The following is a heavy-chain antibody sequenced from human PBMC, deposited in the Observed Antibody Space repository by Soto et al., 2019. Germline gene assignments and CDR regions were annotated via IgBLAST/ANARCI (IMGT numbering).Heavy chain of an antibody. D-gene: IGHD1-7*01. CDR3: ARSSSWNYYFDY. CDR2: IDPNSGAT. V-gene: IGHV1-2*04. CDR1: GFTFITYN. J-gene: IGHJ4*02. Sequence: GASVKVSCKVSGFTFITYNIHWLRQAPGQGLEWMGWIDPNSGATNYAQKFQGWVTMTWDTSISTAYMELSRLTSNDTAVYFCARSSSWNYYFDYWGQGTLVTVSS.